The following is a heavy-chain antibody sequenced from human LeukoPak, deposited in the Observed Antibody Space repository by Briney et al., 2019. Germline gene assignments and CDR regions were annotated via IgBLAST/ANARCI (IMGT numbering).Heavy chain of an antibody. CDR2: VSHSGSS. Sequence: SETLSLTCAVYGGPFRGFFWSWIRQAPGKGLEWIGEVSHSGSSNYNPSLKSRINISLDTSKSQFSLRLTSVTAADTAVYYCARGIFYGGRSQYIWLDLWGQGTLVTVSS. D-gene: IGHD4-23*01. V-gene: IGHV4-34*01. CDR3: ARGIFYGGRSQYIWLDL. CDR1: GGPFRGFF. J-gene: IGHJ5*02.